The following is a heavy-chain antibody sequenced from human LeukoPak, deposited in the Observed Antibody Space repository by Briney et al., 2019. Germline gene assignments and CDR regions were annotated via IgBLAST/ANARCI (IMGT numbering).Heavy chain of an antibody. CDR1: GYTFTSYG. CDR3: ALPLGPYYDSSGYSSVDY. V-gene: IGHV1-18*01. D-gene: IGHD3-22*01. Sequence: ASVKVSCKASGYTFTSYGISWVRQAPGQGLEWMGWISAYNGNTNYAQKFQGRVTMTRDTSISTAYMELSRLRSDDTAVYYCALPLGPYYDSSGYSSVDYWGQGTLVTVSS. J-gene: IGHJ4*02. CDR2: ISAYNGNT.